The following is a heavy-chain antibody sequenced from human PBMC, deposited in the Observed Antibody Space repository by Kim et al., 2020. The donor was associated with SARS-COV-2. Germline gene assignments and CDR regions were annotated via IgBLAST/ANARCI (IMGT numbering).Heavy chain of an antibody. J-gene: IGHJ6*02. CDR3: ARDYYDSSGYSNYGMDV. Sequence: VKGRFTISRDNSKNTRYLQVNSLRAEKTAVYYCARDYYDSSGYSNYGMDVWSQGTTVTVSS. D-gene: IGHD3-22*01. V-gene: IGHV3-30*01.